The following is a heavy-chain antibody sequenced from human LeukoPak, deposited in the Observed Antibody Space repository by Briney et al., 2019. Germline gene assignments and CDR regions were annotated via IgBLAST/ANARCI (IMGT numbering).Heavy chain of an antibody. CDR3: ARAYCSSTSCYWGDAFDI. J-gene: IGHJ3*02. D-gene: IGHD2-2*01. V-gene: IGHV1-69*05. CDR2: IIPIFGTA. CDR1: GGTFSSYA. Sequence: ASVKVSCKASGGTFSSYAISWVRQAPGQGLEWMGGIIPIFGTANYAQKLQGRVTMTRNTSISTAYMELSSLRSEDTAVYYCARAYCSSTSCYWGDAFDIWGQGTMVTVSS.